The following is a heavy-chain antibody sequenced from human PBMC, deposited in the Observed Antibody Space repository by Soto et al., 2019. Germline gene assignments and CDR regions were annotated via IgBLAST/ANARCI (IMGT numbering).Heavy chain of an antibody. CDR2: IYYSGST. CDR1: GGSISSYY. Sequence: SETLSLTCTVSGGSISSYYWSWIRQPPGKGLEWIGYIYYSGSTNYNPSLKSRVTISVDTSKNQFSLKLSSVTAADTAVYYCARVGRLQPFSALRGYYYGTDVWRQGTPVTVSS. CDR3: ARVGRLQPFSALRGYYYGTDV. D-gene: IGHD3-10*01. J-gene: IGHJ6*02. V-gene: IGHV4-59*01.